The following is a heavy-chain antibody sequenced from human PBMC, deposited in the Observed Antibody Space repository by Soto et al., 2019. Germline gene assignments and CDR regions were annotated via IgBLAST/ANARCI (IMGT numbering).Heavy chain of an antibody. J-gene: IGHJ6*02. V-gene: IGHV1-2*02. CDR3: ASSSLYGMDV. Sequence: GASVKVSCKASGYSVSDYFIQWVRQAPGQGLEWVAWINPKSAATNYAKKFQGRVSLTWDTSFSTAYMELTRLKPDDTAVYYCASSSLYGMDVWGQGTTVTVSS. CDR2: INPKSAAT. CDR1: GYSVSDYF.